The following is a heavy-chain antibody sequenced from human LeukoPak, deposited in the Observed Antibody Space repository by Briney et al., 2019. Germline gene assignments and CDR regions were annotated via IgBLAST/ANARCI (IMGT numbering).Heavy chain of an antibody. D-gene: IGHD1-7*01. J-gene: IGHJ6*02. Sequence: PGGSLRLSSAAPGFTFSSYAMSWVRQAPGKGLEWVSAISGSGGSTYYADSVKGRFTISRDNSKNTLYLQMNSLRAEDTAVYYCAKNYAQSAYYYYGMDVWGQGTTVTVSS. CDR2: ISGSGGST. CDR3: AKNYAQSAYYYYGMDV. V-gene: IGHV3-23*01. CDR1: GFTFSSYA.